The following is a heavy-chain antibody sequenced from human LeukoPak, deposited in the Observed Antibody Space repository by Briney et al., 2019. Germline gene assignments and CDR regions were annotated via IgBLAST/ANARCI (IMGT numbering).Heavy chain of an antibody. D-gene: IGHD2-15*01. Sequence: GGSLRLSCAASGFTFGSYEMNWVRQAPGKGLECVSYISSSGSTIYYADSVKGRFTISRDNAKNSLYLQMNSLRAEDTAVYYCAMGYCSGGSCYGFFAFDIWGQGTMVTVSS. CDR3: AMGYCSGGSCYGFFAFDI. J-gene: IGHJ3*02. CDR1: GFTFGSYE. V-gene: IGHV3-48*03. CDR2: ISSSGSTI.